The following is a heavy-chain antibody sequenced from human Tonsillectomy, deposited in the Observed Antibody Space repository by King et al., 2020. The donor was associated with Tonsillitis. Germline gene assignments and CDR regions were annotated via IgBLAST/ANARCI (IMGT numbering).Heavy chain of an antibody. V-gene: IGHV5-51*01. Sequence: VQLVESGAEVKKPGESLKISCKASGYSFTTYWIGWVRQMPGKGLEWMGIIYPGASDSKYSPSFQGQVTISAKSISTAYLQWSSLKASDTAMYYCARQPLPQQWLIRGAFDIWGQGTMVTVSS. CDR1: GYSFTTYW. D-gene: IGHD6-19*01. CDR2: IYPGASDS. J-gene: IGHJ3*02. CDR3: ARQPLPQQWLIRGAFDI.